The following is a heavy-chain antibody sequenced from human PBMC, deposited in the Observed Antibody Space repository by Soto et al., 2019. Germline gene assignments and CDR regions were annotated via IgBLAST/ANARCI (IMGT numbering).Heavy chain of an antibody. V-gene: IGHV1-8*02. Sequence: QVQLMQSGAEVRKPGASVKVSCKASGYTFTDYDINWVRQATGQGLEWLGWMTPKSGYTGYAQKFQGRVTLTRDTSRGTAYMELSSLTSEDTTVYYCTRNLHTTGDFDHWGQGTLVTVSS. CDR3: TRNLHTTGDFDH. J-gene: IGHJ4*02. CDR1: GYTFTDYD. CDR2: MTPKSGYT. D-gene: IGHD3-16*01.